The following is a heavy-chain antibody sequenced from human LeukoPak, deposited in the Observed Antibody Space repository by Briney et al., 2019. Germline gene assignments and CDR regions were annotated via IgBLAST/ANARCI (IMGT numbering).Heavy chain of an antibody. D-gene: IGHD6-13*01. Sequence: GRSLRLSCAASGFTFDDYAMHWVRQAPGKGLEWVPGISWNSGSIGYADSVKGRFTISRDNAKNSLYLQMNSLRAEDTALYYCAKTSRAAAGTGYGMDVWGQGTTVTVSS. V-gene: IGHV3-9*01. J-gene: IGHJ6*02. CDR1: GFTFDDYA. CDR2: ISWNSGSI. CDR3: AKTSRAAAGTGYGMDV.